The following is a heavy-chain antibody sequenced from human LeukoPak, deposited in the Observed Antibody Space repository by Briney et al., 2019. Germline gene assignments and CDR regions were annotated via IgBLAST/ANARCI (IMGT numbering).Heavy chain of an antibody. Sequence: ASVKVSCKVSGYTLTELSMHWVRQAPGKGLEWMGGFDPEDGETIYAQKFQGRVTMTEDTSTDTAYMELSSLRSEDTAVYYCATRYYYDSSGYYRFDYWGQGTLVTVSS. CDR2: FDPEDGET. J-gene: IGHJ4*02. V-gene: IGHV1-24*01. CDR1: GYTLTELS. D-gene: IGHD3-22*01. CDR3: ATRYYYDSSGYYRFDY.